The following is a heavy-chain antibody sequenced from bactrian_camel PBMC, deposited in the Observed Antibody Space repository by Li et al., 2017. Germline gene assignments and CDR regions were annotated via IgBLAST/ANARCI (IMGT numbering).Heavy chain of an antibody. V-gene: IGHV3S40*01. CDR2: ISGGRT. CDR1: GFTFGDYA. D-gene: IGHD2*01. Sequence: VQLVESGGGLVQPGRGLRLSCAASGFTFGDYAMIWVRQAPGKALEWLSTISGGRTTYAESVKGRFTISRDNTKDMLYLQLNNLTADDTAMYYCRRDIGPYLGQGTQVTVS. J-gene: IGHJ4*01.